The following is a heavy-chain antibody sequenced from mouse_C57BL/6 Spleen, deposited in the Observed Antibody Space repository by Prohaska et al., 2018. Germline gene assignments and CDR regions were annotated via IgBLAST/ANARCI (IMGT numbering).Heavy chain of an antibody. CDR3: TKGRITTVVATDWYFDV. CDR2: IDPETGGT. Sequence: QVQLQQSGAGLVRPGASVTLSCKASGYTFTDYEMHWVKQTPVHGLEWIGAIDPETGGTAYNQKFKGKAILTADKSSSTAYMELRSLTSEDSAVYYCTKGRITTVVATDWYFDVWGTGTTVTVSS. D-gene: IGHD1-1*01. CDR1: GYTFTDYE. J-gene: IGHJ1*03. V-gene: IGHV1-15*01.